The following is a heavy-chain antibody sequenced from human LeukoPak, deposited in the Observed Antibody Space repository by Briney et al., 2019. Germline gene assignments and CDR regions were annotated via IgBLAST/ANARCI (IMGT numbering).Heavy chain of an antibody. J-gene: IGHJ3*02. D-gene: IGHD3-10*01. CDR2: IYHSGST. CDR1: AGSISRTNW. Sequence: SPTLSLTCAVSAGSISRTNWWSCVRQPTGRRLEWLGEIYHSGSTNYNPSLTSRVTISVDKSKNQFSLKLSSVTAADTAVYYCAVGGVYLRGGAEAFDIWGQGTMVTVSS. CDR3: AVGGVYLRGGAEAFDI. V-gene: IGHV4-4*02.